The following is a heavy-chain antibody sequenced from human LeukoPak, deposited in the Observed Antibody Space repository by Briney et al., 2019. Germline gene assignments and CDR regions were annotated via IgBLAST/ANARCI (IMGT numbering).Heavy chain of an antibody. CDR3: ARVWAAGGHLDS. D-gene: IGHD6-13*01. Sequence: SETLSLTCIVSNYSISSSYYWNWIRQPPGKGLEWIGGIFHSGNTYYNPSLKSRVTISVDTSKNQFSLKLNLSSVTAADTAVYYCARVWAAGGHLDSWGQGTLVTVSS. J-gene: IGHJ4*02. V-gene: IGHV4-38-2*02. CDR1: NYSISSSYY. CDR2: IFHSGNT.